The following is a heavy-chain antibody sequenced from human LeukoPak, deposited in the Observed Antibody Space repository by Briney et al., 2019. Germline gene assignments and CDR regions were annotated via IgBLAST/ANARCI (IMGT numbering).Heavy chain of an antibody. Sequence: ASVKVSCKTSGYTFSSYGLSWVRQAPGQGLEWMGWINAYNGNTNYAQKLQGRVTMTTDTSTTTAYMELRSLRSDDTVVYFCARGGVGYFYDNTGYYPLDYWGQGTLVTVSS. J-gene: IGHJ4*02. V-gene: IGHV1-18*01. CDR2: INAYNGNT. CDR3: ARGGVGYFYDNTGYYPLDY. D-gene: IGHD3-22*01. CDR1: GYTFSSYG.